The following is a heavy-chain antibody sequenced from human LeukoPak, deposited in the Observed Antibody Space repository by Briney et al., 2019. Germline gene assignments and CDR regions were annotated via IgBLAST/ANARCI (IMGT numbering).Heavy chain of an antibody. Sequence: PGGSLRLSCAASGFTFDDYAMHWVRQAPGKGLEWVANIKEDGSAKYYVDSVKGRFTISRDNAKNSLYLQMNNLSAEDTAVYYCVRDSPGYGAYDFDWGQGTLVTVSS. J-gene: IGHJ4*02. D-gene: IGHD5-12*01. CDR3: VRDSPGYGAYDFD. V-gene: IGHV3-7*01. CDR1: GFTFDDYA. CDR2: IKEDGSAK.